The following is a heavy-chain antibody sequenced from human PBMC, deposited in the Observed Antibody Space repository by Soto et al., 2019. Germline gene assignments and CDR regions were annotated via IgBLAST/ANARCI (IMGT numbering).Heavy chain of an antibody. V-gene: IGHV1-18*01. CDR2: ISAYNGNT. CDR1: GYTFTSYG. J-gene: IGHJ3*02. Sequence: TSVKVSCEASGYTFTSYGISWVRQAPGQGLEWMGWISAYNGNTNYAQKLQGRVTMTTDTSTSTAYMELRSLRSDDTAVYYCATKNWNHDAFDIWGQGTMVTVSS. CDR3: ATKNWNHDAFDI. D-gene: IGHD1-1*01.